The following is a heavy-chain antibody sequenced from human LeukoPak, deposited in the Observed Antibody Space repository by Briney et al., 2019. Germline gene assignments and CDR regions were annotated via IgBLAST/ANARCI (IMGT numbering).Heavy chain of an antibody. CDR2: IIPIFGTA. Sequence: ASVKLSCKASGGTFSSYAISWVRQAPGQGLEWMGGIIPIFGTANYAQKFQGRVTITADESTSTAYMELSSLRSEDTAVYYCARATITMVRDYYYYYGMDVWGQGTTVTVSS. J-gene: IGHJ6*02. V-gene: IGHV1-69*01. D-gene: IGHD3-10*01. CDR3: ARATITMVRDYYYYYGMDV. CDR1: GGTFSSYA.